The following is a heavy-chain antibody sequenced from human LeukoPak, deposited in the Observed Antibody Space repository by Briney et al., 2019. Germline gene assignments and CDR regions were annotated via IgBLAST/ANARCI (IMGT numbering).Heavy chain of an antibody. D-gene: IGHD3-10*01. CDR3: ARDRVVRGQGGFDI. CDR1: GFTFSSYS. J-gene: IGHJ3*02. CDR2: ISSSSSI. Sequence: GGSLRLSCAASGFTFSSYSMNWVRQAPGKGLEWVSYISSSSSIYYADSVKGRFTISRDNAKNSLYLQMNSLRAEDTAVYYCARDRVVRGQGGFDIWGQGTMVTVSS. V-gene: IGHV3-48*04.